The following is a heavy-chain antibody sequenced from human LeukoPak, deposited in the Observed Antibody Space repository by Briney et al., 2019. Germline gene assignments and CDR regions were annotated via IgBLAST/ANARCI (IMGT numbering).Heavy chain of an antibody. J-gene: IGHJ4*02. Sequence: GGSLRLSCAASGFTFSSYSMNWVRQAPGKGLEWVSYISSSSSTIYYADSVKGRFTISRDNSKNTLYLQMNSLRAKDTAVYYCAKDYSGYDPIDYWGQGTLVTVSS. D-gene: IGHD5-12*01. V-gene: IGHV3-48*01. CDR1: GFTFSSYS. CDR2: ISSSSSTI. CDR3: AKDYSGYDPIDY.